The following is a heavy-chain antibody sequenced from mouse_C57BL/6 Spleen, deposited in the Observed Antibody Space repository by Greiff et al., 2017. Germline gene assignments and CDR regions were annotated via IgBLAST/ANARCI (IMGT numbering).Heavy chain of an antibody. D-gene: IGHD2-5*01. CDR1: GYTFTDYE. Sequence: VQLVESGAELVRPGASVTLSCKASGYTFTDYEMHWVKQTPVHGLEWIGAIDPETGGTAYNQKFKGKAILTADKSSSPAYMELRSLTSEDSAVYYCTRRGHYSNSYFDYWGQGTTLTVSS. J-gene: IGHJ2*01. CDR3: TRRGHYSNSYFDY. CDR2: IDPETGGT. V-gene: IGHV1-15*01.